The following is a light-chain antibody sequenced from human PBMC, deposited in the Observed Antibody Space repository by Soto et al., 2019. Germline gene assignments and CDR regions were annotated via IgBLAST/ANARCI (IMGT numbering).Light chain of an antibody. CDR2: LGS. V-gene: IGKV2-28*01. Sequence: DIVMTQSPLSLPVTPGEPASISCKSSQRLLHSKGYNYLDWYLQKPGQSPQLLIYLGSYRASGVPDRFSGSGSGTDFTLKISRVEAEDVGVYYCMQALQTRTFGQGTKVDIK. CDR3: MQALQTRT. CDR1: QRLLHSKGYNY. J-gene: IGKJ1*01.